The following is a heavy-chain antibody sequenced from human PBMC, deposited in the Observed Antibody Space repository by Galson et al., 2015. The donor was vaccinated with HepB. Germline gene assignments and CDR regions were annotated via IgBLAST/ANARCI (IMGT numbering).Heavy chain of an antibody. Sequence: CAISGDSVSSNSAAWNWIRQSPSRGLEWLGRTYYRSKWYNDYAVSVKSRITINPDTSKNQFSLQLNSVTPEDTAVYYCARALGIAAAGTGPDYYYGMDVWGQGTTVTVSS. CDR1: GDSVSSNSAA. V-gene: IGHV6-1*01. CDR2: TYYRSKWYN. CDR3: ARALGIAAAGTGPDYYYGMDV. D-gene: IGHD6-13*01. J-gene: IGHJ6*02.